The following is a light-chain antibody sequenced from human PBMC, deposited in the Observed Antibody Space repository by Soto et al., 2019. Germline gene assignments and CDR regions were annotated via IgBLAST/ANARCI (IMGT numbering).Light chain of an antibody. CDR3: QQYYSYPL. V-gene: IGKV1-8*01. Sequence: AIRMTQSPSSLSASTGDRVTITCRASQGISSYLAWYQQKPGKAPKLRIYAASTLQSGVPSRFSGSGSGTDFTLTISCLQSEDFATYYCQQYYSYPLFGGGTKVEIK. J-gene: IGKJ4*01. CDR2: AAS. CDR1: QGISSY.